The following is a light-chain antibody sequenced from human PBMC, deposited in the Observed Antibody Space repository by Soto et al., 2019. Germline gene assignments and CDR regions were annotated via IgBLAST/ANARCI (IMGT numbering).Light chain of an antibody. CDR1: QSIDNW. CDR3: QQLNSFPIT. CDR2: DAS. Sequence: DLQMTQSPSFVSASVGDRVTITCRASQSIDNWLAWYQQKPGKAPKLLIYDASTLESGVSSGFSGSGSGTEFILTISSLRPDDFATYYCQQLNSFPITFGQGTRLEIK. V-gene: IGKV1-5*01. J-gene: IGKJ5*01.